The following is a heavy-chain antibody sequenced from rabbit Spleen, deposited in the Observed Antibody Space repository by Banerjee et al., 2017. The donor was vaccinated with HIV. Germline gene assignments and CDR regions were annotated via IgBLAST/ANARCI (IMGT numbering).Heavy chain of an antibody. J-gene: IGHJ2*01. V-gene: IGHV1S40*01. Sequence: QSLEESGGDLVKPGASLTLTCTASGFSFSSSYYICWVRQAPGKGLEWIACIYAGSSGSTYYATWAKGRFTISKTSSTTVTLQMTSLTAADTATYFCARNYVNAFDPWGPGTLVTVS. CDR1: GFSFSSSYY. D-gene: IGHD1-1*01. CDR2: IYAGSSGST. CDR3: ARNYVNAFDP.